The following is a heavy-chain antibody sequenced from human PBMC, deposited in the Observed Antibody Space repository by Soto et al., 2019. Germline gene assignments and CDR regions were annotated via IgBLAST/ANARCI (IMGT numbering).Heavy chain of an antibody. J-gene: IGHJ5*02. CDR2: IYATGTT. CDR1: GASISGFY. D-gene: IGHD1-1*01. V-gene: IGHV4-4*07. Sequence: LSLTCTVSGASISGFYWSWIRKSAGKGLEWIGRIYATGTTDYNPSLKSRVMMSVDTSKKQFSLKLRSVTAADTAVYYCVRDGTKTLRDWFDPWGQGISVTSPQ. CDR3: VRDGTKTLRDWFDP.